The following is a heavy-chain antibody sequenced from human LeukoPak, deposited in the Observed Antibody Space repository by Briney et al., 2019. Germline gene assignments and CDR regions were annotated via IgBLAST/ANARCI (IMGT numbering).Heavy chain of an antibody. CDR2: IYSTGNT. V-gene: IGHV3-53*01. Sequence: PGGSLRLSCAASGFTVSTNYMTWVRQAPGKGLEWVSIIYSTGNTYYTDSVKGRFTISRDNSKNTLYLQMNSLRAEDTAVYYCARDASWNDGRGLVNWGQRPL. CDR1: GFTVSTNY. J-gene: IGHJ4*02. D-gene: IGHD1-1*01. CDR3: ARDASWNDGRGLVN.